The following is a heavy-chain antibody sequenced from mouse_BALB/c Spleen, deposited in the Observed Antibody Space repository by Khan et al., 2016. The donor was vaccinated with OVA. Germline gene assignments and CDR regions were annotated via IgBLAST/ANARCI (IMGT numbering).Heavy chain of an antibody. J-gene: IGHJ2*01. CDR3: ARKSTRASY. CDR2: INPSSGYT. V-gene: IGHV1-4*01. Sequence: VLLQQSGAELVKPGASVKMSCKASGYTFTSYTMHWVKQRPGQGLEWIGYINPSSGYTKYNQKFKDKATLTADKSSSTAYMQLSSLTSEESAVYYCARKSTRASYWGQGTTLTVSS. CDR1: GYTFTSYT. D-gene: IGHD3-1*01.